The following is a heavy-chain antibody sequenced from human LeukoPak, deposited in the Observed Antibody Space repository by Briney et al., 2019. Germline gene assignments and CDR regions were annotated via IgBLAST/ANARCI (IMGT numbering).Heavy chain of an antibody. CDR3: ARRARENWYFDL. CDR2: IYSSGST. V-gene: IGHV4-4*07. J-gene: IGHJ2*01. Sequence: SETLSLTCTVSGASISSYCWNWIRQPAGKGLEWIGRIYSSGSTVYNPSLKSRVTMSVDTSKSQFSLILRSVTAADTAVYYCARRARENWYFDLWGRGTLVSVSS. CDR1: GASISSYC.